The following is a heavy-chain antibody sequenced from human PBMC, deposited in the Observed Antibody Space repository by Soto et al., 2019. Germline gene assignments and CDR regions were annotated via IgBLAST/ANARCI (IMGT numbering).Heavy chain of an antibody. J-gene: IGHJ6*02. V-gene: IGHV4-39*01. CDR2: IYYSGST. CDR3: VRQPYMLPGSFGGMDV. CDR1: GGSISSSSYY. Sequence: SETLSLTCSVSGGSISSSSYYWGWIRQPPGKGLEWIGSIYYSGSTYYNPSLTSRVTISVYTSKIQFSLKLSSVTVADTAVFYCVRQPYMLPGSFGGMDVSGQGTTVTVSS. D-gene: IGHD3-10*01.